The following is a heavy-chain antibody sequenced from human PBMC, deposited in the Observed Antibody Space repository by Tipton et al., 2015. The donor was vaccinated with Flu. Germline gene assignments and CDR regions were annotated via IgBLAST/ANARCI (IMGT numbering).Heavy chain of an antibody. CDR2: VYHDGTT. CDR1: SGSVSSRNW. V-gene: IGHV4-4*02. D-gene: IGHD3-10*02. CDR3: ARHTGDSVRGLIDY. J-gene: IGHJ4*02. Sequence: SLRLSCTVSSGSVSSRNWWTWVRQAPGKGPEWIAKVYHDGTTGYSPSLRSRVTISVDTSKNQFSLRLSSVTAADTAIYYCARHTGDSVRGLIDYWGQGTLVTVSS.